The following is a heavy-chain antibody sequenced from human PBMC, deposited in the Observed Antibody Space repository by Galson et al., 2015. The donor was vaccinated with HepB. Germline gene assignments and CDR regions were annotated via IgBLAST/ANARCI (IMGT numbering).Heavy chain of an antibody. J-gene: IGHJ6*02. D-gene: IGHD3-3*01. Sequence: QSGAEVKKPGESLRISCKGSGYSFTSYWISWVRQMPGKGLEWMVIIYPGDSETKYSPSFQGQVTISVGKSISTAYLQWSSLKASDTALYYCARHSYDFWSGFRNYYGMDVWGQGTPVTVS. CDR3: ARHSYDFWSGFRNYYGMDV. CDR1: GYSFTSYW. V-gene: IGHV5-51*01. CDR2: IYPGDSET.